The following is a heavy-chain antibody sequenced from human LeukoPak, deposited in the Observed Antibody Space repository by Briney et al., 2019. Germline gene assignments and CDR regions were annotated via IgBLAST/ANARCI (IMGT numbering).Heavy chain of an antibody. V-gene: IGHV3-23*01. D-gene: IGHD2-2*01. Sequence: VGSLRLSCAASGFTFSSYAMSWGRQGPREGLEWGSAICGSVGSTYYADSVKGRFTISRDNSKNTLYLQMNSLRAEDTAVYYCARYCSSTSCYRSPDAFDIWGQGTMVTVSS. J-gene: IGHJ3*02. CDR3: ARYCSSTSCYRSPDAFDI. CDR2: ICGSVGST. CDR1: GFTFSSYA.